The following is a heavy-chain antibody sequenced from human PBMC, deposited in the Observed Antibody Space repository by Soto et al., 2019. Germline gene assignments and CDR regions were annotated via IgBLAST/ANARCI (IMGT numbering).Heavy chain of an antibody. CDR1: GYSFTSYW. CDR3: ARQVTTESRTYSFDY. V-gene: IGHV5-10-1*01. CDR2: IDPSDSYT. J-gene: IGHJ4*02. D-gene: IGHD1-1*01. Sequence: HGESLKISCKGSGYSFTSYWISWVRQMPGKGLEWMGRIDPSDSYTSYSPSFEGHVTISADKSISTAYLQWSSLKASDTAMYYCARQVTTESRTYSFDYWGQGTLVTVSS.